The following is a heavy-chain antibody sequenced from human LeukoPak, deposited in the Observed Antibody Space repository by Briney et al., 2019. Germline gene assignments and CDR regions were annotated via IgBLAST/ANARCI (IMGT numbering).Heavy chain of an antibody. J-gene: IGHJ4*02. V-gene: IGHV5-51*01. CDR3: ARLPTRNYPFDY. D-gene: IGHD5-24*01. Sequence: GESLKISCEASGYTFSTYWIAWVRQMPGKGLEWVAIIYPRESDTRYSPSFQGHVTISADKSINTAYLQWSSLKSSDTAMYYCARLPTRNYPFDYWGQGTLVTVSS. CDR1: GYTFSTYW. CDR2: IYPRESDT.